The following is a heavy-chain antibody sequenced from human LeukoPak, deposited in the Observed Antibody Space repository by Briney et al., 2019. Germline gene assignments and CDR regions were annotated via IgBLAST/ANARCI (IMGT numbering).Heavy chain of an antibody. CDR1: GLTFSNYW. CDR3: AREITLYAFDI. J-gene: IGHJ3*02. V-gene: IGHV3-30-3*01. D-gene: IGHD1-14*01. CDR2: ISYDGSNK. Sequence: GGSLRLSCAASGLTFSNYWMSWVRQAPGKGLEWVAVISYDGSNKYYADSVKGRFTISRDNSKNTLYQQMNSLRAEDTAVYYCAREITLYAFDIWGQGTMVTVSS.